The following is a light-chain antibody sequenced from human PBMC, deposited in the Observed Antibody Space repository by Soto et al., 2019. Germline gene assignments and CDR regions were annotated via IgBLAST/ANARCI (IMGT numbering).Light chain of an antibody. V-gene: IGKV1-5*01. J-gene: IGKJ1*01. CDR1: QSISRW. CDR3: QQYSSYWT. Sequence: DIGMTQCPSTLYASVGDRVTITCRASQSISRWLAWYQQKPGKAPKLLIHDATSLESGVPSRFSGSGAGTEFTLTISSLQPDDFATYYCQQYSSYWTFAQGTKVDIK. CDR2: DAT.